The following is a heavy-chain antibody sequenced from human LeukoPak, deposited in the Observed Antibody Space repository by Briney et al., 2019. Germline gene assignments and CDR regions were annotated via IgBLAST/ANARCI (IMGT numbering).Heavy chain of an antibody. CDR1: GGSISSDPSY. V-gene: IGHV4-39*07. CDR3: ARALRRITMITDVFDI. Sequence: PSETLSLTCTVSGGSISSDPSYWGWIRQPPGKGLEWIGTIYYSGSTYYNPSLRSRVTISLDTSKNQFSLRLRSVTAADAAVYYCARALRRITMITDVFDIWGQGTVVTASS. D-gene: IGHD3-22*01. CDR2: IYYSGST. J-gene: IGHJ3*02.